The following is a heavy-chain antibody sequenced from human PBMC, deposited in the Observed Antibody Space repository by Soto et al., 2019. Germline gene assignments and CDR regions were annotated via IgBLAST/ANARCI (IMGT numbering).Heavy chain of an antibody. Sequence: SETLSLTCTVSGGSISSGDYYWSWIRQPPGKGLEWIGYIYYSGSTYYNPSLKSRVTISVDTSKNQFSLKLSSVTAADTAMYYCARVVAARPLYFDYWGQGTLVTVSS. CDR2: IYYSGST. V-gene: IGHV4-30-4*01. CDR3: ARVVAARPLYFDY. J-gene: IGHJ4*02. CDR1: GGSISSGDYY. D-gene: IGHD6-6*01.